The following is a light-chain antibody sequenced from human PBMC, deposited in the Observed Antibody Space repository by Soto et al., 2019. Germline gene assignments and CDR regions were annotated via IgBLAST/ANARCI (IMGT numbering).Light chain of an antibody. CDR3: QSYDSSLSTSI. V-gene: IGLV1-40*01. J-gene: IGLJ2*01. CDR2: GNN. Sequence: QAVVTQPPPVSATPGQRVSISCTGTSSNIGADYDVHWYQQLPGTAPRLLIFGNNNRPSGVPDRFSGSKSGTSASLVITGLQAADEAIYYCQSYDSSLSTSIFGAGTKLTVL. CDR1: SSNIGADYD.